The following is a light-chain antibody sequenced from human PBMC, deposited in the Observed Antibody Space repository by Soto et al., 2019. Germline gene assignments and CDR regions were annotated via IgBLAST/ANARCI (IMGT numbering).Light chain of an antibody. CDR1: SSDVGGYNY. CDR3: SSYTSSRSYV. CDR2: EVS. V-gene: IGLV2-14*01. J-gene: IGLJ1*01. Sequence: QAVVTQPASVSGSPGQSITISCTGTSSDVGGYNYVSWYQQHPGKAPKLMIYEVSNRPSGVSNRFSGSKSGNTASLTISGLQAEDEADYYCSSYTSSRSYVFGTGTKLTVL.